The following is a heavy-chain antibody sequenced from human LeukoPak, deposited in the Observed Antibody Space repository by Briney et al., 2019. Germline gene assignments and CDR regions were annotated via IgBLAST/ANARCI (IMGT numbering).Heavy chain of an antibody. CDR1: GFTFSSYA. Sequence: GGSLRLSCAASGFTFSSYAMSWVRQAPGKGLEWVSAISGSGGSTYYADSVKGRFTISRDDSKNTLYLQMNSLRAEDTAVYYCAKSDDSSGYYYEIDYWGQGTLVTVSS. D-gene: IGHD3-22*01. CDR3: AKSDDSSGYYYEIDY. V-gene: IGHV3-23*01. CDR2: ISGSGGST. J-gene: IGHJ4*02.